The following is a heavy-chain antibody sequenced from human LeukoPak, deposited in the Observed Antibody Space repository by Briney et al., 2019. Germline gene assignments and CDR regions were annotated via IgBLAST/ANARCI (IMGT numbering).Heavy chain of an antibody. D-gene: IGHD3-10*01. J-gene: IGHJ5*02. CDR1: GLTFSSYA. CDR2: ISSSSSYI. CDR3: ARSGILYYYGSGGFWFDP. Sequence: PGGSLRLSCAASGLTFSSYAMSWVRQAPGKGLEWVSSISSSSSYIYYADSVKGRFTISRDNAKNSLYLQMNSLRAEDTAVYYCARSGILYYYGSGGFWFDPWGQGTLVTVSS. V-gene: IGHV3-21*01.